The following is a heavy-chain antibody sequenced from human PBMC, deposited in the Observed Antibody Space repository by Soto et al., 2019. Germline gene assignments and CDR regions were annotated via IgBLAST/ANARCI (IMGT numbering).Heavy chain of an antibody. CDR1: GDSVASNCYF. D-gene: IGHD2-21*01. CDR3: ARHSDRCCDGSCVTAFDV. Sequence: SETLSLTCTVSGDSVASNCYFWGWIRQPPGKGPEWIGTIFNSGTTYYKPSLENRVIISVDRSRNDFSLRLSSVTAADTAMYYCARHSDRCCDGSCVTAFDVWGPGTKVTVSS. J-gene: IGHJ3*01. V-gene: IGHV4-39*01. CDR2: IFNSGTT.